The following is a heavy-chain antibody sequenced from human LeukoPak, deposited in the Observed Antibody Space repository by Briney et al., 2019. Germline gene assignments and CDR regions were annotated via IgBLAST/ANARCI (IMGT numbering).Heavy chain of an antibody. CDR2: VKGDGRTT. Sequence: GGSLRLSCAASGLTFSDFWMHWVRQPPGKGLVWVALVKGDGRTTIYADSVKGRFTISRDNAKNTLYLQMNSLRADDSGVYYRATGHSYGYDYWGQGVLVTVSS. CDR1: GLTFSDFW. CDR3: ATGHSYGYDY. D-gene: IGHD5-18*01. V-gene: IGHV3-74*01. J-gene: IGHJ4*02.